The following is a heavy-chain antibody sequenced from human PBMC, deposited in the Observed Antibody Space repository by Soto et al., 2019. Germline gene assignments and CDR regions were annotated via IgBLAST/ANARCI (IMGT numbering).Heavy chain of an antibody. CDR3: ARGHDANND. D-gene: IGHD2-8*01. CDR2: IYHSGST. Sequence: QVQLQESGSGLVKPSQTLSLTCAVSGGSISSGGYSWSWIRQPPGKGLEWIGYIYHSGSTYYNPSLKSRVTKSMDTPKNQISLKLNSVTAADTAVYYCARGHDANNDWGQGTLVTVSS. V-gene: IGHV4-30-2*01. CDR1: GGSISSGGYS. J-gene: IGHJ4*02.